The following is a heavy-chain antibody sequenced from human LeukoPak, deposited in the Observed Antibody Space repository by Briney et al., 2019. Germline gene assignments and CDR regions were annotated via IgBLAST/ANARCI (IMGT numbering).Heavy chain of an antibody. J-gene: IGHJ6*03. D-gene: IGHD4-11*01. V-gene: IGHV4-59*01. Sequence: PSETLSLICTVSGGSISSYYWSWIRQPPGKGLEWIGYIYYSGSTNYNPSLKSRVTISVDTSKNQFSLKLSSMTAADTAVYYCARLQYRYYYMDVWGKGTTVTVSS. CDR2: IYYSGST. CDR3: ARLQYRYYYMDV. CDR1: GGSISSYY.